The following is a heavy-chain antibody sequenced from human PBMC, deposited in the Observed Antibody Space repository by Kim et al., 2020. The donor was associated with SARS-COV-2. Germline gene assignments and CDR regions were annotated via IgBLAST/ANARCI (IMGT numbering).Heavy chain of an antibody. Sequence: AAAVKGRFTIARDDSKNTAYLQMNSRKTEDTAVYYCIRANGGSYWSPFENWGQGTMVTVSA. V-gene: IGHV3-73*01. CDR3: IRANGGSYWSPFEN. D-gene: IGHD1-26*01. J-gene: IGHJ3*02.